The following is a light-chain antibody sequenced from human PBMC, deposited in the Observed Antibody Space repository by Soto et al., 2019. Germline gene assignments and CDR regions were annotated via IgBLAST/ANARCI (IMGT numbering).Light chain of an antibody. V-gene: IGLV2-18*02. CDR1: SSDVGYYNR. J-gene: IGLJ1*01. Sequence: QSALTQPPSVSGSPGQSVTISCTGTSSDVGYYNRVSWYQQPPGTAPKVMIYEVTKRPSGVPDRFSGSKSDNTASLTISGLQAEDEADCYCSSHTSSGAYVFGTGTKVTVL. CDR2: EVT. CDR3: SSHTSSGAYV.